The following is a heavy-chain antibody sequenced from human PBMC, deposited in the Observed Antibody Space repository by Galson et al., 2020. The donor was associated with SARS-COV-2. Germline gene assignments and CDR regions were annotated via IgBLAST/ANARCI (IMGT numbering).Heavy chain of an antibody. J-gene: IGHJ4*02. Sequence: ASVKVSCKASGYTFTSYDINWVRQATGQGLEWMGWMNPNSGNTGYAQKFQGRVTMTRNTSISTAYMELSSLRSEDTAVYYCARGQYYYDSSGYYRVPHFDYWGQGTLVTVSS. CDR1: GYTFTSYD. CDR2: MNPNSGNT. D-gene: IGHD3-22*01. V-gene: IGHV1-8*01. CDR3: ARGQYYYDSSGYYRVPHFDY.